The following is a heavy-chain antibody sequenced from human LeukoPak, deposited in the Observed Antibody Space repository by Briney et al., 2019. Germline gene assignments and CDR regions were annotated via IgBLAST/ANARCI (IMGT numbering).Heavy chain of an antibody. D-gene: IGHD3-3*01. Sequence: PGGSLRLSCAASGFTVSSNYMSWVRQAPGKGLEWVSVIYSGGSTYYADSVKGRFTISRDNSKNTLYLQMNSLRAEDTAVYYCAKVRSGYYVGYFDYWGQGTLVTVSS. CDR1: GFTVSSNY. CDR2: IYSGGST. V-gene: IGHV3-66*02. CDR3: AKVRSGYYVGYFDY. J-gene: IGHJ4*02.